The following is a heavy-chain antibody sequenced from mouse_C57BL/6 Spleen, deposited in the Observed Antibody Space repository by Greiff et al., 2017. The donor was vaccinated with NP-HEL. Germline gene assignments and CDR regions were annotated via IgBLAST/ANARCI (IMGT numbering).Heavy chain of an antibody. D-gene: IGHD2-4*01. CDR2: IYPRSGNT. V-gene: IGHV1-81*01. CDR3: AREGYDYDGYAMDY. CDR1: GYTFTSYG. Sequence: VQLQQSGAELARPGASVKLSCKASGYTFTSYGISWVKQRTGQGLEWIGEIYPRSGNTYYNEKFKGKATLTADKSSSTAYMELRSLTSEDSAVYFCAREGYDYDGYAMDYWGQGTSVTVSS. J-gene: IGHJ4*01.